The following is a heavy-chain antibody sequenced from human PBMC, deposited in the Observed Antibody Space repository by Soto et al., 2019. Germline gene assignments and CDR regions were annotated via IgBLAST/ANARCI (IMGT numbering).Heavy chain of an antibody. CDR1: GFSFSSYA. V-gene: IGHV3-23*01. CDR2: ISGGGDAT. D-gene: IGHD6-19*01. CDR3: AKTAVVGWVQP. Sequence: EVQLLESGGGLVQPGGSLRLSCVASGFSFSSYAMSWVRQAPGKGLEWVSGISGGGDATYFADSVKARFSISRDNSKNSLLLEIICLRVEDTAVYYCAKTAVVGWVQPWGEGTLV. J-gene: IGHJ1*01.